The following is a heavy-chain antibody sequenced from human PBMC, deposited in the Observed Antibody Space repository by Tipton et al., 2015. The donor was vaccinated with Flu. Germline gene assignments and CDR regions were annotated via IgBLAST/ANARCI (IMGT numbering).Heavy chain of an antibody. D-gene: IGHD3-22*01. V-gene: IGHV4-4*07. Sequence: TLSLTCTVSGDSISNYYWGWIRQPAGKGLQWIGRIYTSGSTDYNPSLKGRVTMSLDMSRNQFSLKLISVTAADTAVYYCTRGTIYYDSRGFEYYRFGPWGQGSLVSVSS. CDR1: GDSISNYY. CDR2: IYTSGST. CDR3: TRGTIYYDSRGFEYYRFGP. J-gene: IGHJ5*02.